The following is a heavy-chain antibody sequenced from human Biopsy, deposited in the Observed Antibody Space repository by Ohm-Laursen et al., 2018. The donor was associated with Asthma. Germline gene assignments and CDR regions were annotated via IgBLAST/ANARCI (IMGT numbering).Heavy chain of an antibody. V-gene: IGHV7-4-1*01. J-gene: IGHJ4*01. CDR3: TRAGSTFVADY. D-gene: IGHD5-12*01. CDR1: GYTFNSVA. Sequence: ASVKVSCKASGYTFNSVAVMWVRQAPGQGLEWMGWINTNSGTPTYVQGFSGRFVFSLDPSVTTAYLQIDSLRSDDTGVYYCTRAGSTFVADYWGQGTLVTVSS. CDR2: INTNSGTP.